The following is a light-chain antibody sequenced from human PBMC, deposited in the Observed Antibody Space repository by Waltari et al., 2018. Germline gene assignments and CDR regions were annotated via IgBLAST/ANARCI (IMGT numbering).Light chain of an antibody. CDR3: YSYAGASTYV. J-gene: IGLJ1*01. Sequence: QSALTQPASVSGSPGQSITISCTGTRSDIGSFNLVSWYQQHPGKALKLLIYEVDKRPSGVSDRFSGSKSGNTASLTISGLQAEDETDYYCYSYAGASTYVFGTGTKVTVL. CDR2: EVD. CDR1: RSDIGSFNL. V-gene: IGLV2-23*02.